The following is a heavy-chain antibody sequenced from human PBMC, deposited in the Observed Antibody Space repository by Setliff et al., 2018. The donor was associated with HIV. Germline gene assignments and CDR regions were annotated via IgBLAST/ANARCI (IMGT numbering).Heavy chain of an antibody. CDR1: GGSISTYF. Sequence: SETLSLTCTVSGGSISTYFWSWVRQTPGKGLEWIGYIYYTGSTSYNPSFRSRVTISVDTSKNQFSLMLDSVTAADTAVYYCARNSVNPTYPDYWGQGTPVTVSS. J-gene: IGHJ4*02. CDR2: IYYTGST. V-gene: IGHV4-59*01. D-gene: IGHD1-1*01. CDR3: ARNSVNPTYPDY.